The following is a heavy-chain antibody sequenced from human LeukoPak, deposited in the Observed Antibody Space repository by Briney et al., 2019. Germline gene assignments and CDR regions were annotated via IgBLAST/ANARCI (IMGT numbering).Heavy chain of an antibody. CDR1: GGSISSYY. D-gene: IGHD1-26*01. CDR2: IYASGNT. J-gene: IGHJ4*02. CDR3: ARTSATGATYFDY. V-gene: IGHV4-4*07. Sequence: KASETLSLTCTVSGGSISSYYWGWIRRPAGKGLEWIGRIYASGNTHYNPSLKSRVAMSVDTSKNQFSLKLSSVTAADTAVYYCARTSATGATYFDYWGQGTLVTVSS.